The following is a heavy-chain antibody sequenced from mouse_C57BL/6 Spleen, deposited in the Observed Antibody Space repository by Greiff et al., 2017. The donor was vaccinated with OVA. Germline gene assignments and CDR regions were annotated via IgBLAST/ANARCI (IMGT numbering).Heavy chain of an antibody. J-gene: IGHJ2*01. CDR3: ARWGYSNSFDY. CDR2: IYPGDGDT. V-gene: IGHV1-80*01. Sequence: QVHVKQSGAELVKPGASVKISCKASGYAFSSYWMNWVKQRPGKGLEWIGQIYPGDGDTNYNGKFKGKATLTADKSSSTAYMQLSSLTSEDSAVYFCARWGYSNSFDYWGQGTTLTVSS. D-gene: IGHD2-5*01. CDR1: GYAFSSYW.